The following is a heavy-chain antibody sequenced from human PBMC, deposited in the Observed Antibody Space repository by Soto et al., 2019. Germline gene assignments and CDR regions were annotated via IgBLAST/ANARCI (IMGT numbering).Heavy chain of an antibody. Sequence: PVKVSCKSSGCSLSSYAISLARKAPGQGLEWMGGIIPIFGTANYAQKVQGRVTITADESTSTAYMELSSLRSEDTAVYYCARGGGGDYYDSSGYHAFDIWGQGTMVTVSS. J-gene: IGHJ3*02. CDR1: GCSLSSYA. V-gene: IGHV1-69*13. CDR2: IIPIFGTA. D-gene: IGHD3-22*01. CDR3: ARGGGGDYYDSSGYHAFDI.